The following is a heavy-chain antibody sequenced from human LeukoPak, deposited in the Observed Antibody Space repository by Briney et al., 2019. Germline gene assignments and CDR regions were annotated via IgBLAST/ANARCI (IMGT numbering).Heavy chain of an antibody. CDR2: ISPVDSDT. D-gene: IGHD1-26*01. J-gene: IGHJ4*02. Sequence: GESLKISCKASGFSLTKYWIGWVRQMPGKGLELMGFISPVDSDTRYTPSFQGQVTISADKSISTAYLQWTSLKASDTAMYFAKSEWAYWGQGTLVSVSS. CDR1: GFSLTKYW. CDR3: KSEWAY. V-gene: IGHV5-51*01.